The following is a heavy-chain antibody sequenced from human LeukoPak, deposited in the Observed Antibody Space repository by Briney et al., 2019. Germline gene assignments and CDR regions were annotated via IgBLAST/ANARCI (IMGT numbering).Heavy chain of an antibody. V-gene: IGHV4-39*01. J-gene: IGHJ5*02. CDR3: ATLVPPGWFDP. CDR1: GASISSSSYY. CDR2: IYYSGNT. Sequence: PSETLSLTCTVSGASISSSSYYWAWIRQPPGKGLEWIANIYYSGNTYFNPSLKSRVTISMDTSKNQFSLKLTSVTAADSALYYCATLVPPGWFDPWGQGTLVTVSS.